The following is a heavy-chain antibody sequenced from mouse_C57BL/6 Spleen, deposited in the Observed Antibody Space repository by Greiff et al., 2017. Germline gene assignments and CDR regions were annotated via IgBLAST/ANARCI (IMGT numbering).Heavy chain of an antibody. CDR3: ARPFDYYGSNLDV. Sequence: VQLQQSGAELARPGASVKMSCKASGYTFTSYTMHWVKQRPGQGLEWIGDINPSSGYTKYNQKFKDKATLTADKSSSTAYMQLSSLTSEDSSVYYCARPFDYYGSNLDVWGQGTTLTVSS. V-gene: IGHV1-4*01. CDR2: INPSSGYT. J-gene: IGHJ2*01. CDR1: GYTFTSYT. D-gene: IGHD1-1*01.